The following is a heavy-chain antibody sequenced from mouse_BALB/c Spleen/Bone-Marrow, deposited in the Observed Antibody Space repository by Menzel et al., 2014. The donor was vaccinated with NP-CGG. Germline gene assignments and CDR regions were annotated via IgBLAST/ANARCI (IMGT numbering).Heavy chain of an antibody. CDR3: ERKGLIRAMDY. J-gene: IGHJ4*01. Sequence: VQLQQSGPELVKPGASVRISCKASGFSFTDYFMNWVRQSHGQSLEWIGRINPYNGDTFYNQKFKGKATLTVDKSSSSAHMELRRLASEDSAVYYCERKGLIRAMDYWGQGTSVTVSS. D-gene: IGHD2-3*01. CDR1: GFSFTDYF. V-gene: IGHV1-20*02. CDR2: INPYNGDT.